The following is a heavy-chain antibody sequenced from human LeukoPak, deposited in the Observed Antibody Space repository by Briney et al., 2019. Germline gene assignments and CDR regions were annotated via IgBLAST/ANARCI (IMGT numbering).Heavy chain of an antibody. J-gene: IGHJ4*02. CDR1: GFSFSKAW. Sequence: PGGSLRLSCEASGFSFSKAWMTWVRQSPGKGLEWVGRIKKEADGGTTDYTDPVKGRFTMSRDDSKKTLYLQMDSLKLEDTAIYYCATGNGGYYDFWGQGTLVTVSS. CDR3: ATGNGGYYDF. D-gene: IGHD1-1*01. V-gene: IGHV3-15*05. CDR2: IKKEADGGTT.